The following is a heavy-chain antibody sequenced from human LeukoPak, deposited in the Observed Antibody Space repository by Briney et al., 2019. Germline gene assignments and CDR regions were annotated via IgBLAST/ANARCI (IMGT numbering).Heavy chain of an antibody. V-gene: IGHV1-46*01. CDR2: ISPSGGST. CDR1: GYTFTSNY. J-gene: IGHJ4*02. CDR3: ARGPISHFDY. Sequence: ASVKVSCKAFGYTFTSNYMHWVRQAPGQGPEWMGVISPSGGSTTYAQKFQGRVTLTRDMFTSTDYLELSSLRSEDTAVYYCARGPISHFDYWGQGTLVTVSS. D-gene: IGHD5-24*01.